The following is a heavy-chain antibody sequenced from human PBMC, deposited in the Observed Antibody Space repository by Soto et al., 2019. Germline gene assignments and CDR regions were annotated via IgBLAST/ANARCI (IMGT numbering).Heavy chain of an antibody. Sequence: TLSLTCTVAGGSISSDYWSWIRQPPGKGLEWIGYIYYSGSTNYNPSLKSRVTIPVDTSKKQFSLKLSSVTAADTAVYYCAGGRTASGYTLYFAYWGQGTLVTVSS. CDR2: IYYSGST. CDR3: AGGRTASGYTLYFAY. V-gene: IGHV4-59*01. CDR1: GGSISSDY. J-gene: IGHJ4*02. D-gene: IGHD6-13*01.